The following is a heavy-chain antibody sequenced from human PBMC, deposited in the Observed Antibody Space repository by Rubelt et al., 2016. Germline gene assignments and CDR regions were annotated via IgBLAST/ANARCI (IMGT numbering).Heavy chain of an antibody. V-gene: IGHV1-69*10. D-gene: IGHD6-19*01. CDR3: ATGLGYFDL. CDR2: IIPILGIA. J-gene: IGHJ2*01. Sequence: WMGGIIPILGIANYAQKFQGRVTITADKSTSTAYMELSSLRSEDTAVYYCATGLGYFDLWGRGTLVTVSS.